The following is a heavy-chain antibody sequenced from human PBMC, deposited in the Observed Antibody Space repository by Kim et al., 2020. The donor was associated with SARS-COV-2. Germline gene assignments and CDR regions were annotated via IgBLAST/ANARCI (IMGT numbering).Heavy chain of an antibody. CDR2: LSSDGSST. CDR3: ARSNWYFDL. V-gene: IGHV3-74*01. Sequence: GGSLRLSCAASGFTLSSHRMHWVRQAPGKGPVWLSRLSSDGSSTDYADSVKGRFTISRDSAKNTLYLQMDSLRADDTAVYYCARSNWYFDLWGRGTLVTVSS. CDR1: GFTLSSHR. J-gene: IGHJ2*01.